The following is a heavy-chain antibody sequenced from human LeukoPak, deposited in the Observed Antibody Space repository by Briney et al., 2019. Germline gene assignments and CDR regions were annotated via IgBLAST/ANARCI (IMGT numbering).Heavy chain of an antibody. D-gene: IGHD3-10*01. CDR1: GGSISSSSYY. CDR2: FYYSGST. CDR3: ARVSGDTRDFDY. V-gene: IGHV4-39*06. Sequence: KASETLSLTCTVSGGSISSSSYYWGWIRQPPGKGLEWIGNFYYSGSTYYNPSLKSRVTISEDTSKNQFTLKLSSVTAADTAVYYCARVSGDTRDFDYWGQGTLVTVSS. J-gene: IGHJ4*02.